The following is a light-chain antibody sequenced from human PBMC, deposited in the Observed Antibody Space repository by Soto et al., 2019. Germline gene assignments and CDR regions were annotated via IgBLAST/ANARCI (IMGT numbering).Light chain of an antibody. V-gene: IGKV1-5*03. CDR2: EAS. CDR3: QQYNGYCT. J-gene: IGKJ1*01. CDR1: QSISGS. Sequence: DIQMTQSPSTLSASVGDRVTITCRASQSISGSLAWYQQKPGKAPKLLIYEASNLKSGVPSRFSGSGSGTESTLTISSLQPDDSARYYGQQYNGYCTFGQGTRVESK.